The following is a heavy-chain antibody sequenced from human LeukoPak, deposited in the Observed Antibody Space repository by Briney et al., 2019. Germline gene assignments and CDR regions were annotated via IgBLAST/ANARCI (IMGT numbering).Heavy chain of an antibody. D-gene: IGHD6-6*01. J-gene: IGHJ4*02. CDR3: ARAVGIAARLPSGY. CDR1: GYTFTSYD. V-gene: IGHV1-8*03. Sequence: ASVKVSCKASGYTFTSYDINWVRQATGQGLEWMGWMNPNSGNTGYAQKFQGRVTITRNTSISTAYMELSSLGSEDTAVYYCARAVGIAARLPSGYWGQGTLVTVSS. CDR2: MNPNSGNT.